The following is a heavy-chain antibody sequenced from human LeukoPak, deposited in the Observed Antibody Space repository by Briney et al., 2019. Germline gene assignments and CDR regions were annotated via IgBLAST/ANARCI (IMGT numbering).Heavy chain of an antibody. Sequence: GGPLRLSCAASGFTFSSYAMSWVRQAPGKGLEWVSAISGSGGSTYYADSVKGRFTISRDNSKNTLYLQMNSLRAEDTAVYYCAKYPGIAAAGTGRWFDPWGQGTLVTVSS. J-gene: IGHJ5*02. CDR1: GFTFSSYA. D-gene: IGHD6-13*01. V-gene: IGHV3-23*01. CDR2: ISGSGGST. CDR3: AKYPGIAAAGTGRWFDP.